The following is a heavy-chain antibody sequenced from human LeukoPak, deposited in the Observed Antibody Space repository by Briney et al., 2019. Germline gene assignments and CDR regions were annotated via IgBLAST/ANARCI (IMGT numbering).Heavy chain of an antibody. CDR1: GFKFSSFA. CDR2: ISGSASSI. CDR3: AKCDNYYDSSGQGGVDY. V-gene: IGHV3-23*01. J-gene: IGHJ4*02. D-gene: IGHD3-22*01. Sequence: GSLRLSCAASGFKFSSFAMNWVRQAPGKGLEWVSSISGSASSIYYADSVKGRFTVSRDSSKNTLFQQMNSLTAEDTAIYYCAKCDNYYDSSGQGGVDYWGQGTLVTVSS.